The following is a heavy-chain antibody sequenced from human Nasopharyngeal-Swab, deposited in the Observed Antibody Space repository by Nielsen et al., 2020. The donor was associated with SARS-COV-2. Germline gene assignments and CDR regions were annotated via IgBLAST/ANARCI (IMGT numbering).Heavy chain of an antibody. Sequence: GESLKISCAASGFTFSSYWMHWVRQAPGKGLVWVSRINSDGSSTSYADSVKGRFTISRDNSKNTLYLQMNSLRAEDTAVYYCAKDPTHHTAMGPDYWGQGTLVTVSS. CDR3: AKDPTHHTAMGPDY. CDR1: GFTFSSYW. J-gene: IGHJ4*02. D-gene: IGHD5-18*01. V-gene: IGHV3-74*01. CDR2: INSDGSST.